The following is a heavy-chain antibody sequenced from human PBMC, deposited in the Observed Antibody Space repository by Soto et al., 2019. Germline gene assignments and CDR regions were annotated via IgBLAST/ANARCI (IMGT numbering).Heavy chain of an antibody. CDR3: AKYCSGGSCYPPSY. V-gene: IGHV3-23*01. Sequence: PWGSLRLSCAASGFTFSSYAMSWVRQAPGKGLEWVSAISGSGGSTYYADSVKGRFTISRDNSKNTLYLQMNSLRAEDTAVYYCAKYCSGGSCYPPSYWGQGTLVTVSS. CDR1: GFTFSSYA. CDR2: ISGSGGST. J-gene: IGHJ4*02. D-gene: IGHD2-15*01.